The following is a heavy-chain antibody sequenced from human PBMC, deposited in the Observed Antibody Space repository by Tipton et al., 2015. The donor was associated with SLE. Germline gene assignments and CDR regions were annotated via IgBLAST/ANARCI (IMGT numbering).Heavy chain of an antibody. D-gene: IGHD6-19*01. V-gene: IGHV4-31*03. CDR2: IYYSGST. CDR3: ARERAVAGFYYFDY. CDR1: GGSISSGGYY. Sequence: TLSLTCTVSGGSISSGGYYWSWIRQHPGKGLEWIGYIYYSGSTHYNPSHKSRVTISVDTSKNQFSLKLSSVTAADTAVYYCARERAVAGFYYFDYWGQGTLVTVSS. J-gene: IGHJ4*02.